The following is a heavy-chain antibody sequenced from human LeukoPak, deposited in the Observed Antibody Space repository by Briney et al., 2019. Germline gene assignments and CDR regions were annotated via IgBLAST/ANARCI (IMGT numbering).Heavy chain of an antibody. CDR2: ISSSGSTI. CDR1: GFTFSDYY. Sequence: PGGSLRLSCAASGFTFSDYYMSWIRQAPGKGLEWISYISSSGSTIYYADSVKGRFTISRDNAKNSLYLQMNSLRAEDTAVYYCARGLGYCSGGSCYRSAHLGYWGQGTLVTVSS. J-gene: IGHJ4*02. CDR3: ARGLGYCSGGSCYRSAHLGY. V-gene: IGHV3-11*01. D-gene: IGHD2-15*01.